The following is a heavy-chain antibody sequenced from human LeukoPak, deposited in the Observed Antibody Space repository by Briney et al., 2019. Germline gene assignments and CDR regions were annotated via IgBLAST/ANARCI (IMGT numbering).Heavy chain of an antibody. CDR3: ARGAFGTLMVRGGNFDY. V-gene: IGHV4-39*01. CDR2: IYFTGTT. J-gene: IGHJ4*02. Sequence: PSETLSLTCTVSDASINSNNYYWGWIRLPRGKGLEWIVSIYFTGTTYYNPSLQSRVTISVYTSKSQFSLKLMSVPAADTAIYFCARGAFGTLMVRGGNFDYWGQGALVTVPS. D-gene: IGHD3-10*01. CDR1: DASINSNNYY.